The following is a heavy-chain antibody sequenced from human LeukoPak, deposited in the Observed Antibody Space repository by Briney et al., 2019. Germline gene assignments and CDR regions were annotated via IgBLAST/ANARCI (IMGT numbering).Heavy chain of an antibody. Sequence: SETLSLTCTVSGASISGYYWTWVRQPPGHGLEWLAYIHSNVYTNYNPSLRSRVNISVDPSKNQFSLTVTPVTAADTAIYYCAQRQGSMSGTYGYFDPWGQGALVSVSS. V-gene: IGHV4-4*09. J-gene: IGHJ5*02. CDR2: IHSNVYT. CDR3: AQRQGSMSGTYGYFDP. CDR1: GASISGYY. D-gene: IGHD1-26*01.